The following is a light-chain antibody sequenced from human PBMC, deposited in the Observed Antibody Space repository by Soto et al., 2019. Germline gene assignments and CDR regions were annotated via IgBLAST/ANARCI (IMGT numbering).Light chain of an antibody. CDR1: QSVLYSSNIENY. V-gene: IGKV4-1*01. CDR2: WAS. J-gene: IGKJ2*01. CDR3: QQYYSTPPT. Sequence: DIVMTQSPDSPAVSLGERATTNCKSSQSVLYSSNIENYLAWYQQKPGQPPKLLIYWASTRESRVPDRFSGSGSGTDFTLTISSLQAEDVAVYYCQQYYSTPPTFGQGTKLEIK.